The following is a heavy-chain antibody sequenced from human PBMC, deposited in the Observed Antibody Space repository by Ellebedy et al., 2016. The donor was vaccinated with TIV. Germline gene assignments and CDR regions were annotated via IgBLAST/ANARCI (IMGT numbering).Heavy chain of an antibody. V-gene: IGHV3-74*01. J-gene: IGHJ5*02. D-gene: IGHD4-17*01. CDR3: ARGYYGDFVGIDL. CDR2: MKGDGSSV. Sequence: GESLKISCAASGFTFSSYWMYWVRQAPGKGLEWVSRMKGDGSSVTYADSVKGRFTISRDNSMGRLHLQMNSLRLEDTAVYYCARGYYGDFVGIDLWGRGTLVTVSS. CDR1: GFTFSSYW.